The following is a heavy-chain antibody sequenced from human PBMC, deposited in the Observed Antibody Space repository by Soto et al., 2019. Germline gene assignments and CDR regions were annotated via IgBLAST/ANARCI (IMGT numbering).Heavy chain of an antibody. CDR2: MQPSTGRT. J-gene: IGHJ4*02. CDR3: ARGVSAGVDY. V-gene: IGHV1-8*01. D-gene: IGHD1-26*01. CDR1: GYSFTSLD. Sequence: ASVKVSCKASGYSFTSLDINWVRQTAGQGLGWMGWMQPSTGRTGYAQKFQGRVTMTRDTSINTAYMELTTLTSDDTAFYYCARGVSAGVDYWGQGTLVTVSS.